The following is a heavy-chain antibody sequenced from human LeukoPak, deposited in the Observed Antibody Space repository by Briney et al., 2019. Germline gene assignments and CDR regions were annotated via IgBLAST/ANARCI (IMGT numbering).Heavy chain of an antibody. CDR3: ARFGLRYFDWLPFDY. D-gene: IGHD3-9*01. V-gene: IGHV3-11*06. CDR2: ISSSSSYT. CDR1: GFTFSDYY. Sequence: GSLRLSCAASGFTFSDYYMSWIRQAPGKGLEWVSYISSSSSYTNYADSVKGRFTISRDNAKNSLYLQLNSLRAEDTAVYYCARFGLRYFDWLPFDYWGRGTLVTVSS. J-gene: IGHJ4*02.